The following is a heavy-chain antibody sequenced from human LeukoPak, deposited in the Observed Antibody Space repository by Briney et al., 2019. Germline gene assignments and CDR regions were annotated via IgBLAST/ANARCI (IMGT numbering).Heavy chain of an antibody. CDR2: IIPIFGTA. Sequence: SLKVSCKASGGTFSSYAISWVRQAPGQGLEWMGGIIPIFGTANYAQKFQGRVTITADESTSTAYMELSSLRSEDTAVYYCARDTDNWNDGNWFDPWGQGTLVTVSS. CDR3: ARDTDNWNDGNWFDP. J-gene: IGHJ5*02. V-gene: IGHV1-69*13. D-gene: IGHD1-1*01. CDR1: GGTFSSYA.